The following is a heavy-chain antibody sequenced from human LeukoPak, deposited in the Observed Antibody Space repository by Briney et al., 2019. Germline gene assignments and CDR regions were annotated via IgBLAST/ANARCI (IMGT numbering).Heavy chain of an antibody. CDR2: IKQDGSEK. Sequence: GRSLRLSRAASGFTFSSYWMSWVRQAPGKGLEWVANIKQDGSEKYYVDSVKGRFTISRDNAKNSLYLQMNSLRAEDTAVYYCARDPLRFLEWLPREDAFDIWGQGTMVTVSS. D-gene: IGHD3-3*01. CDR3: ARDPLRFLEWLPREDAFDI. J-gene: IGHJ3*02. CDR1: GFTFSSYW. V-gene: IGHV3-7*01.